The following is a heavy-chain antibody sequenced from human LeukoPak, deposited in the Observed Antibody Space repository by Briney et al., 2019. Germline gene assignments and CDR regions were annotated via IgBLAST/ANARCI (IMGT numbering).Heavy chain of an antibody. CDR2: ISSSSSTI. Sequence: PGGSLRLSCAASGFTFSSYSMNWVRQAPGKGLEWVSYISSSSSTIYYADSVKGRFTISRDNAKNSLYLQMNSLRAEDTAVYYCARRLRYSGSYYSDYWSQGTLVTVSS. D-gene: IGHD1-26*01. J-gene: IGHJ4*02. V-gene: IGHV3-48*01. CDR1: GFTFSSYS. CDR3: ARRLRYSGSYYSDY.